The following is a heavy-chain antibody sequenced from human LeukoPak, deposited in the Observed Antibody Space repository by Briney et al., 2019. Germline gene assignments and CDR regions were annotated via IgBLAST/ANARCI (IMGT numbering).Heavy chain of an antibody. CDR1: RFTFSNYA. V-gene: IGHV3-23*01. CDR3: AKDGARGSGSSRYLDY. D-gene: IGHD3-10*01. CDR2: ISDSGGNT. J-gene: IGHJ4*02. Sequence: GGSLRLSCAASRFTFSNYAMNWVRQAPGKGLEWVSGISDSGGNTYYADSVKGRFTVSRDNSKNTLFLQMNSLRADDTAVYYCAKDGARGSGSSRYLDYWGQGTLVTVSS.